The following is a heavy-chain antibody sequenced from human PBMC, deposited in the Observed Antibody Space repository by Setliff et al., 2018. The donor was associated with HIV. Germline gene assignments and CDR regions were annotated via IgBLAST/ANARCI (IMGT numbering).Heavy chain of an antibody. CDR3: ASLWEVGA. V-gene: IGHV3-7*03. CDR2: IRHDGNQI. CDR1: GFTFSDYW. Sequence: PGGSLRLSCAASGFTFSDYWMDWVRQAPGKGLEWVAAIRHDGNQIYYVDSVKGRFTISRDNPRTSVYLEMNDLRVEDTAVYLCASLWEVGAWGQGTLVTVSS. D-gene: IGHD1-26*01. J-gene: IGHJ5*02.